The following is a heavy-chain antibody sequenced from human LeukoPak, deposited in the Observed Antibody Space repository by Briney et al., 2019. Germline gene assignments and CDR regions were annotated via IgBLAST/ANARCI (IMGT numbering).Heavy chain of an antibody. CDR3: ARVGSGEAFDI. Sequence: SETLSLTCAVYGGSFSGYYWSWIRQPPGKGLEWIGEINHSGSTNYNPSLKSRVTISVDTSKNQFSLKLSSVTAADTAVYYCARVGSGEAFDIWGQGTMVTVSS. V-gene: IGHV4-34*01. D-gene: IGHD3-10*01. CDR1: GGSFSGYY. J-gene: IGHJ3*02. CDR2: INHSGST.